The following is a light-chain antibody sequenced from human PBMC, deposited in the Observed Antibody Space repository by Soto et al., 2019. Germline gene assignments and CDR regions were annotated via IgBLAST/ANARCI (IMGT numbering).Light chain of an antibody. J-gene: IGKJ1*01. Sequence: EIVMPQSPATLSVSPGERATLSCRASQSVNNNLAWYQQKPGQAPRLLIYDASTRATGIPARFSGSGSGTEFTLTISSLQSEDFAVYYCQQYNNWGTFGQGTKVEVK. CDR2: DAS. CDR3: QQYNNWGT. V-gene: IGKV3-15*01. CDR1: QSVNNN.